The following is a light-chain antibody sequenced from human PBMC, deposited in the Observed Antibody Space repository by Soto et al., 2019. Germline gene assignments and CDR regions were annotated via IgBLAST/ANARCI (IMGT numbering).Light chain of an antibody. Sequence: EIVLTQSPGTLSLSPGERATLSCRASQSVDSNYLAWYQQKPGQAPRLLIYGASSRATGIPDSFSGSGSGTDFTLTISRLEPEDFAVYYCQQYGSSLLTFGGGTKVEIK. CDR2: GAS. J-gene: IGKJ4*01. V-gene: IGKV3-20*01. CDR3: QQYGSSLLT. CDR1: QSVDSNY.